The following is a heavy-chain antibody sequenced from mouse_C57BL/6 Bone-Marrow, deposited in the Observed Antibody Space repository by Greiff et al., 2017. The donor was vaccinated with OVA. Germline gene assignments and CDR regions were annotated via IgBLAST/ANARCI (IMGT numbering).Heavy chain of an antibody. CDR1: GYAFSSSW. CDR3: ARSPCITTVVAPWYFDV. V-gene: IGHV1-82*01. Sequence: QVQLQQSGPELVKPGASVKISCKASGYAFSSSWMNWVKQRPGKGLEWIGRIYPGDGDTNYNGKFKGKATLTADKSSSTAYMQLSSLTSEDSAVYFCARSPCITTVVAPWYFDVWGTGTTVTVSS. CDR2: IYPGDGDT. J-gene: IGHJ1*03. D-gene: IGHD1-1*01.